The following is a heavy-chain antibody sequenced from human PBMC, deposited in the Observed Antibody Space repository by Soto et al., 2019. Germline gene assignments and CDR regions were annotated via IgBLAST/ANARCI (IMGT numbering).Heavy chain of an antibody. V-gene: IGHV4-59*01. CDR2: IYYSGST. Sequence: PSETLSLTCTVSGGSIISYDWSWIRQPPGKGLEWIGYIYYSGSTNYNPSLKSRVTISVDTSKNQFSLKLSSVTAADTAVYYCVRDLMITFGGVIVGDASDIWGQGTMVTVSS. D-gene: IGHD3-16*02. CDR1: GGSIISYD. CDR3: VRDLMITFGGVIVGDASDI. J-gene: IGHJ3*02.